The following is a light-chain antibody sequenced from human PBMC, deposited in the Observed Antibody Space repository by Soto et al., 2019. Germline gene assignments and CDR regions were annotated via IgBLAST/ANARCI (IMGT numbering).Light chain of an antibody. CDR3: QQRNNWPPEIT. J-gene: IGKJ5*01. Sequence: EIVLTQSPATLAFSPGETATLSCRASQSISIYLAWYQQKPGPAPRLLIYDASNRATGIPARFSGSGSGTDFTLTISSLEPEDFAVYYCQQRNNWPPEITFGQGTRLEIK. V-gene: IGKV3-11*01. CDR2: DAS. CDR1: QSISIY.